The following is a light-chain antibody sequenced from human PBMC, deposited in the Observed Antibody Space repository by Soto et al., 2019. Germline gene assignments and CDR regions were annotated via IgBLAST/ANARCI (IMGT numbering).Light chain of an antibody. V-gene: IGLV7-43*01. Sequence: QAVVTQEPSLTVSPGGTVTLTCASSTGAVTSGYYPNWFQQKPGQAPRAPIYSTSNKHSWTPARFSGSLLGGKAALTLSGVQPEDEAEYYCLLYYGGAQVVFGGGTKLTVL. J-gene: IGLJ2*01. CDR3: LLYYGGAQVV. CDR2: STS. CDR1: TGAVTSGYY.